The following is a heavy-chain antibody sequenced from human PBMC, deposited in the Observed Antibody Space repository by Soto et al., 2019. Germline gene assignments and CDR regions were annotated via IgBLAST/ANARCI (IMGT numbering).Heavy chain of an antibody. V-gene: IGHV4-59*01. D-gene: IGHD3-3*01. J-gene: IGHJ6*02. CDR3: ARSYPNTIFGVVTYRGLDV. CDR2: IHNTGDT. Sequence: SETLSLTCLVSGVSISSNYWSWIRQPPGQGLEWIGYIHNTGDTNFNPSLKNRVIISVDTSKNQFSLRLSSVTAADTAVYYCARSYPNTIFGVVTYRGLDVWGQGTTVTVS. CDR1: GVSISSNY.